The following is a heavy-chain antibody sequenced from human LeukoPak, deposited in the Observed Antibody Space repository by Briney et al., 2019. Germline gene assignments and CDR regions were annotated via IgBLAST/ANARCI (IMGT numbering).Heavy chain of an antibody. CDR2: ISYDGGNK. D-gene: IGHD2-2*01. Sequence: SGGSLRLSCAASGFTFRSYGMHWVRQAPGKGLEWVAVISYDGGNKYYADSVKGRFTISRDNSKNTLYLQMNSLRAEDTAVYYCAGAPYAFGTNDAFDIWGQGTMVTVPS. J-gene: IGHJ3*02. CDR1: GFTFRSYG. V-gene: IGHV3-30*03. CDR3: AGAPYAFGTNDAFDI.